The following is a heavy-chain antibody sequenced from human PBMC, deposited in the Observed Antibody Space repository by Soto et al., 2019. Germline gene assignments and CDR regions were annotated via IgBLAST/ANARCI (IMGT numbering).Heavy chain of an antibody. V-gene: IGHV3-33*01. D-gene: IGHD3-3*01. CDR1: GFTFSNYG. Sequence: QVQLVESGGGVVQPGRSLRLSCAASGFTFSNYGMHWVRQAPGKGLEWVAVIYYDGSNKYYADSVKGRFTIARDNSKNTLYLQMNSLRAEDTAVYYCARDNKDYGSGYYGGFDHWGQGTLVTVSS. CDR3: ARDNKDYGSGYYGGFDH. CDR2: IYYDGSNK. J-gene: IGHJ4*02.